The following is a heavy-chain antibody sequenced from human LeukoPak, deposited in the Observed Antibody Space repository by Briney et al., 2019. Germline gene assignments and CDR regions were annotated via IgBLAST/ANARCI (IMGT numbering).Heavy chain of an antibody. CDR3: ARSPPYSSGWRGGNWYFDL. V-gene: IGHV4-59*01. Sequence: SETLSLTSTVSSGSISSDYWSWIWQPPGKGLEWIVYIYYSGSTNYNPSLKSRVTISVDTSKNQFSLKLSSVTAADTAVYYCARSPPYSSGWRGGNWYFDLWGRGTLVTVSS. J-gene: IGHJ2*01. D-gene: IGHD6-19*01. CDR2: IYYSGST. CDR1: SGSISSDY.